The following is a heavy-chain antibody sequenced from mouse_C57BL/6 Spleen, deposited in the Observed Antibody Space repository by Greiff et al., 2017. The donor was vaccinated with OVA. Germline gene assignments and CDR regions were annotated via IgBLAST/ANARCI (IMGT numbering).Heavy chain of an antibody. J-gene: IGHJ2*01. V-gene: IGHV1-31*01. CDR3: ARDKYYFDY. CDR2: IYPYNGVS. Sequence: HLNYSGPELVKPWASVKISCKASGYSFTGYYMHWVKQSHGNILDWIGYIYPYNGVSSYNQKFKGKATLTVDKSSSTAYMERRSLTSEDSADYYCARDKYYFDYWGKGTTLTVSS. CDR1: GYSFTGYY.